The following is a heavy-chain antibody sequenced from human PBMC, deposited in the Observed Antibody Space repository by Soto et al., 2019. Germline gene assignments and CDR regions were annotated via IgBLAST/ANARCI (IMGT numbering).Heavy chain of an antibody. CDR3: ARNASGSAGCPDLWNFDL. V-gene: IGHV3-23*01. D-gene: IGHD3-10*01. Sequence: EVQLLGSGGGLVQPGGSLRLYCAASGFTFSGYALSWVRQAPGEGLEWVSPISGGGDRTFYAESVKDRFTISRVNSKSTPQLQMDPPKAEDTPVYYCARNASGSAGCPDLWNFDLWGRGTLVIVSS. CDR2: ISGGGDRT. CDR1: GFTFSGYA. J-gene: IGHJ2*01.